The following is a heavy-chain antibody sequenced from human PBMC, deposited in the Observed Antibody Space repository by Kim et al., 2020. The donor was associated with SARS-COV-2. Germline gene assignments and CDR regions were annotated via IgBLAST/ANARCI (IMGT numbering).Heavy chain of an antibody. J-gene: IGHJ6*02. Sequence: GGSLRLSCAASGFTFSSYGMHWVRQAPGKGLEWVAVISYDGSNKYYADSVKGRFTISRDNSKNTLYLQMNSLRAEDTAVYYCAKGDNVSGYYYGMDVWGQGTTVTVSS. V-gene: IGHV3-30*18. CDR1: GFTFSSYG. D-gene: IGHD2-15*01. CDR2: ISYDGSNK. CDR3: AKGDNVSGYYYGMDV.